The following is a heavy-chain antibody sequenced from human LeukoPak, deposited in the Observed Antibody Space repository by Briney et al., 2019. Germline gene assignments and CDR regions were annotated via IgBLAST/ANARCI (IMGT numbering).Heavy chain of an antibody. Sequence: PGRSLRLSCAASGFTFSSYAMHWARQAPGKGLEWVAGILYDGNNKYYADSVKGRFTISRDNSKNTLFLQMNSLRAEDTAVYYCAKPRVTTDDFYYCYGMDIWGQGTTVTVSS. J-gene: IGHJ6*02. V-gene: IGHV3-30-3*01. CDR2: ILYDGNNK. CDR3: AKPRVTTDDFYYCYGMDI. D-gene: IGHD4-17*01. CDR1: GFTFSSYA.